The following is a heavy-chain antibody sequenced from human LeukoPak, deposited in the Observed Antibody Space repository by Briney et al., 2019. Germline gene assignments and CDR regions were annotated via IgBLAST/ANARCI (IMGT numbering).Heavy chain of an antibody. Sequence: ASVKVSCKASGGTFSSYAISWVRQAPGQGLEWMGGIIPIFGTANYAQKFQGRVTITADESTSTAYMELSSLRSVDTAVYYCARAVIPYCSSTSCWFPYYYGMDVWGQGTTVTVSS. V-gene: IGHV1-69*13. CDR2: IIPIFGTA. CDR3: ARAVIPYCSSTSCWFPYYYGMDV. D-gene: IGHD2-2*01. CDR1: GGTFSSYA. J-gene: IGHJ6*02.